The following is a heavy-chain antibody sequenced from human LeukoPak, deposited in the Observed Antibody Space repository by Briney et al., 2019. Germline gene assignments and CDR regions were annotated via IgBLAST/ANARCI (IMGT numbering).Heavy chain of an antibody. Sequence: GGSLRLSCAASGFTFSSYDMHWVRQATGKGLEWVSAIGTAGDTYYPGSVKGRFTISRENAKNSLYLQMNSLRAEDTAVYYCARGENNYFFDYWGQGTLVTVSS. V-gene: IGHV3-13*01. CDR3: ARGENNYFFDY. D-gene: IGHD5-24*01. CDR2: IGTAGDT. J-gene: IGHJ4*02. CDR1: GFTFSSYD.